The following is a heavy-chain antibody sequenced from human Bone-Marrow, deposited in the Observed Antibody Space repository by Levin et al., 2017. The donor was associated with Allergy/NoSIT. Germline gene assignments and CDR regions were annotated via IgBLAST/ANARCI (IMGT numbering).Heavy chain of an antibody. Sequence: GESLKISCKGSGYSFTSYWIGWVRQMPGKGLEWMGIIYPGDSDTRYSPSFQGQVTISADKSISTAYLQWSSLKASDTAMYYCARLSEGFYDIVGWFDPWGQGTLVTVSS. V-gene: IGHV5-51*01. CDR2: IYPGDSDT. CDR1: GYSFTSYW. CDR3: ARLSEGFYDIVGWFDP. D-gene: IGHD2-15*01. J-gene: IGHJ5*02.